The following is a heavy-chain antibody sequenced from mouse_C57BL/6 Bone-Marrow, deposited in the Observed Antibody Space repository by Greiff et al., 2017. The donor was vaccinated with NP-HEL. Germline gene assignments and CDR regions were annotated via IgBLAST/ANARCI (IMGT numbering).Heavy chain of an antibody. Sequence: EVQLQQSGPELVKPGASVKISCKASGYTFTDYYMNWVKQSHGKSLEWIGDINPNNGGTSYNQKFKGKATLTVDKSSSTAYMELRSLTSEDSAVYYCARRIYGSSPFDYWGQGTTLTVSS. CDR3: ARRIYGSSPFDY. CDR1: GYTFTDYY. D-gene: IGHD1-1*01. V-gene: IGHV1-26*01. CDR2: INPNNGGT. J-gene: IGHJ2*01.